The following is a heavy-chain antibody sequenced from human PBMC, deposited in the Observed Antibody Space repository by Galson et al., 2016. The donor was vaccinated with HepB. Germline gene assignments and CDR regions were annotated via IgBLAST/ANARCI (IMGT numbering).Heavy chain of an antibody. CDR1: GFNFRPYD. Sequence: SLRLSCAASGFNFRPYDMHWVRQAPGKGLEWVTSVSYDGEDKNYAASVKGRFTISRDNAENTPYLQLAGLRDEDTAVYYCIRENGYCTRGRCYSYFDYWGQGTLVTVSS. J-gene: IGHJ4*02. CDR2: VSYDGEDK. V-gene: IGHV3-30*04. D-gene: IGHD2-15*01. CDR3: IRENGYCTRGRCYSYFDY.